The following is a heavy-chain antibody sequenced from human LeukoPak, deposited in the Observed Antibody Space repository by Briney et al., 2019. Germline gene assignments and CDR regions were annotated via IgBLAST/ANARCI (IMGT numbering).Heavy chain of an antibody. CDR1: GFAFSSYA. Sequence: PGGSLRLSCAASGFAFSSYAMHWVRQAPGKGLEWVAVISYDGSNKYYADSVKGRFTISRDNSKNTLYLQMNSLRAEDTAVYYCARDGCGGSCYYFDYWGQGTLVTVSS. J-gene: IGHJ4*02. CDR3: ARDGCGGSCYYFDY. V-gene: IGHV3-30*04. D-gene: IGHD2-15*01. CDR2: ISYDGSNK.